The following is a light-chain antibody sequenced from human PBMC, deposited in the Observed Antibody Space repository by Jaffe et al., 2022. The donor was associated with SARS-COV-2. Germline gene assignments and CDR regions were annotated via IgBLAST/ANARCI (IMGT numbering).Light chain of an antibody. Sequence: QSALTQPASVSGSPGQSITISCTGTSSDVGGFNYVSWYQQHPGKAPKLMIYDVTNRPSGVSNRFSGSKSDNTASLTISGLQAEDEADYYCMSYSRSSTVVFGGGTKVTVL. CDR2: DVT. V-gene: IGLV2-14*03. CDR3: MSYSRSSTVV. J-gene: IGLJ2*01. CDR1: SSDVGGFNY.